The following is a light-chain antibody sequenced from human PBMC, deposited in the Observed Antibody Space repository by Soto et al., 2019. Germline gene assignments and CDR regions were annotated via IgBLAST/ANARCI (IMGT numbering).Light chain of an antibody. J-gene: IGLJ1*01. CDR3: TSYAGSNNLGV. CDR1: SNDVGAYNY. V-gene: IGLV2-8*01. CDR2: EVN. Sequence: QSVLTQPPSASGSPGQSVTISCTGTSNDVGAYNYVSWYQQHPGKAPKLMIYEVNKRPSGVPDRFSGSKSGNTASLTVSGLQAEDEADYYCTSYAGSNNLGVFGTGTKLTVL.